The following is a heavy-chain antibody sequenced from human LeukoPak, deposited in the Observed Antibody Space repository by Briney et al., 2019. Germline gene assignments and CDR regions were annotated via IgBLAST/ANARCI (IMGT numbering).Heavy chain of an antibody. J-gene: IGHJ4*02. CDR2: INPNSGGA. D-gene: IGHD4-17*01. V-gene: IGHV1-2*06. CDR3: ARVSYGDDATPFDY. CDR1: GYSFTAYY. Sequence: ASVKVSCKASGYSFTAYYMHGVRQAPGQGLEWMGRINPNSGGADYAQKFQGRVTMTRDTSISTAYMELSSLRSDDTAVYYCARVSYGDDATPFDYWGQGTLVTVSS.